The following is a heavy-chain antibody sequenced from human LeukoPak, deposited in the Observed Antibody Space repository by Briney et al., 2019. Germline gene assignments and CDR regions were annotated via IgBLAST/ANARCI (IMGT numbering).Heavy chain of an antibody. CDR1: GFTLSDYY. CDR2: SSSSGSTI. CDR3: AKDSILPYSGSYYDYYYGMDV. D-gene: IGHD1-26*01. Sequence: GGSLRLSCAASGFTLSDYYMSWIRQAPGKGLEWVSYSSSSGSTIYYADSVKGRFAISRDNAKNSLYLQMNSLRTEDTALYYCAKDSILPYSGSYYDYYYGMDVWGQGTTVTVSS. V-gene: IGHV3-11*01. J-gene: IGHJ6*02.